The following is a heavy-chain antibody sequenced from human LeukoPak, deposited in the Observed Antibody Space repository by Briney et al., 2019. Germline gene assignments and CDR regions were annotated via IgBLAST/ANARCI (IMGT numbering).Heavy chain of an antibody. Sequence: SEILSLTCTVSGGSISSYYWSWIRQPPGKGLEWIGYMCYSGSTNYNPSLKSRVTISVDTSKNQFSLRLSSVTAADTALYYCARHAAFADYQSHLTHFDYWGQGTLVTV. V-gene: IGHV4-59*08. J-gene: IGHJ4*02. CDR1: GGSISSYY. CDR2: MCYSGST. CDR3: ARHAAFADYQSHLTHFDY. D-gene: IGHD4/OR15-4a*01.